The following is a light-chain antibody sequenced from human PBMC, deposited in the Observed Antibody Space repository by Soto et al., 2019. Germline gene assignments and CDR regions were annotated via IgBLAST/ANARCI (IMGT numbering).Light chain of an antibody. V-gene: IGLV1-40*01. CDR1: SSNIGAGYD. J-gene: IGLJ2*01. Sequence: QSVLTQPPSVSGAPGQRVSISCTWSSSNIGAGYDVHWYEHLPGTAPKLLIYHNNNRPSGVPDRFSGYKSGASASLAITGLQAEDEADYYGQSYDSSLSAVVFGGGTKLTV. CDR2: HNN. CDR3: QSYDSSLSAVV.